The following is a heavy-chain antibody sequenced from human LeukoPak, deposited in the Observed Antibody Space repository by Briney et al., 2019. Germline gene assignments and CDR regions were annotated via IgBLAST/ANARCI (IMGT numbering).Heavy chain of an antibody. CDR3: ARGAPYYYDGSGLYYFDY. D-gene: IGHD3-22*01. V-gene: IGHV3-48*01. Sequence: GGSLRLSCAASGFTFTTYNMNWVRQAPGKALEWISYYADSVKGRFTISRDNGKNSLFLQMNSLRAEDTAVYYCARGAPYYYDGSGLYYFDYWGQGTLVTVSS. J-gene: IGHJ4*02. CDR1: GFTFTTYN.